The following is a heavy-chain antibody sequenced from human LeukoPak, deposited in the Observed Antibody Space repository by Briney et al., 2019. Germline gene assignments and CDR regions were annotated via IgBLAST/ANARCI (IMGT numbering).Heavy chain of an antibody. CDR1: GGSISTYY. CDR3: ASLHSGSYGY. D-gene: IGHD1-26*01. V-gene: IGHV4-59*01. Sequence: SETLSLTCTLSGGSISTYYWSWIRQPPGKGLEWIGYIYHSGSTNYNPSLKSRVTISVDTSKNQFSLKLSSVTAADTAVYYCASLHSGSYGYWGQGTLVTVSS. J-gene: IGHJ4*02. CDR2: IYHSGST.